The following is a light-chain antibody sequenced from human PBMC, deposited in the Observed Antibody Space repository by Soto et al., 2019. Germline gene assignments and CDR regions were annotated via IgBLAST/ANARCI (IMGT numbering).Light chain of an antibody. CDR3: SSYPSGSTLVV. CDR2: EVT. Sequence: QSALTQPASVSGSPGQSITISCTGSSSDVGAYNYVSWYQQHPGKAPRLMIYEVTNRPSGVSNRFSGSKSGNTASLTISGLRAGDEADYYHSSYPSGSTLVVFAGGPTLPAL. CDR1: SSDVGAYNY. J-gene: IGLJ2*01. V-gene: IGLV2-14*01.